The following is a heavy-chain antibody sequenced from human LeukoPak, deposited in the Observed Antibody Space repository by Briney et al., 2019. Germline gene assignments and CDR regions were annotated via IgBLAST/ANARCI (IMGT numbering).Heavy chain of an antibody. V-gene: IGHV3-23*01. Sequence: GGSLRLSCAASGFTFSSYAMSWVRQAPGKGLEWVSAISGSGGSTYYADSVKGRFTISRDNSKNTLYLQMNSLRAEDMAVYYCAKDGGQWLPITGIDYWGQGTLVSVSS. CDR1: GFTFSSYA. J-gene: IGHJ4*02. CDR2: ISGSGGST. D-gene: IGHD3-22*01. CDR3: AKDGGQWLPITGIDY.